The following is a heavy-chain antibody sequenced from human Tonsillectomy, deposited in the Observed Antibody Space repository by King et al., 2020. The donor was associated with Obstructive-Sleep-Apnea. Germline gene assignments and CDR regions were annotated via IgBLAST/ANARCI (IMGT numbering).Heavy chain of an antibody. CDR1: GGSISSGGYY. Sequence: HVQLQESGPGLVKPSQTLSLTCTVSGGSISSGGYYWSWIRQHPGKGLEWIGYIYYSGSTYYNPSLNSRVTISVDTSKNQFSLKLSSVTAADTAVYYCARAGSWETVPDFDYWGQGTLVTVSS. CDR2: IYYSGST. V-gene: IGHV4-31*03. CDR3: ARAGSWETVPDFDY. J-gene: IGHJ4*02. D-gene: IGHD1-26*01.